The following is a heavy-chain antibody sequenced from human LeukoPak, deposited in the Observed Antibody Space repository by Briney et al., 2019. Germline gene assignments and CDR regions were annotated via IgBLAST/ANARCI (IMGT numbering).Heavy chain of an antibody. J-gene: IGHJ4*02. CDR2: IRYDESNK. CDR3: ARGRGGPTGLNYFDY. V-gene: IGHV3-30*02. D-gene: IGHD1-1*01. Sequence: GGSLRLSCAASGFPFSNCGMHWVRQAPGKRPEWVSFIRYDESNKYYADSVKGRFTISRDNSKNTLYLQMSSLRAEDTAVYYCARGRGGPTGLNYFDYWGQGTLGTVSS. CDR1: GFPFSNCG.